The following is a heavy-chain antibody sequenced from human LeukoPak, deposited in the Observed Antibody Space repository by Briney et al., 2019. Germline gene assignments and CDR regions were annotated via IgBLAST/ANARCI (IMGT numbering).Heavy chain of an antibody. CDR1: GYSISSGYY. J-gene: IGHJ5*02. D-gene: IGHD2-2*01. CDR3: ARAIVVVPAAMWFDP. Sequence: PSETLSLTCTVFGYSISSGYYWGWIRQPPGKGLEWIGSIYHSGSTYYNPSLKSRVTISVDTSKNQFSLKLSSVTAADTAVYYCARAIVVVPAAMWFDPWGQGTLVTVSS. V-gene: IGHV4-38-2*02. CDR2: IYHSGST.